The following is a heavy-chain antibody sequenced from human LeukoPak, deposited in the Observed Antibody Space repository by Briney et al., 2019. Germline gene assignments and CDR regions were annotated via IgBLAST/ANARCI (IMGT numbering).Heavy chain of an antibody. CDR1: GASISSSSYD. D-gene: IGHD3-22*01. J-gene: IGHJ3*02. V-gene: IGHV4-39*02. Sequence: SETLSLTCTVSGASISSSSYDWGWLRQPPGKGLEWIVSIYYSGSNYYDPSLYSRVTISVDTSKDHFSLKLSSVTAADTAVYYCARNPNYYDSSGYYSGDAFDIWGQGTMVTVSS. CDR2: IYYSGSN. CDR3: ARNPNYYDSSGYYSGDAFDI.